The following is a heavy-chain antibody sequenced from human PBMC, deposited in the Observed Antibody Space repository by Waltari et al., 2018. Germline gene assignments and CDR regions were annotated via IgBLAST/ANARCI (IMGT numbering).Heavy chain of an antibody. CDR1: GDSVTSPHC. V-gene: IGHV4-4*02. Sequence: QLQLQESGPGLVNPSGTLSLSCAVPGDSVTSPHCWNWVRQSPRRGMEWIGQVHGGGRTNYSPSFASRVTVSLDTYKNQISLKVTAATAADTAVYYCARDRGRGLYLDTWGPGTLVTVSP. CDR2: VHGGGRT. D-gene: IGHD2-15*01. J-gene: IGHJ5*02. CDR3: ARDRGRGLYLDT.